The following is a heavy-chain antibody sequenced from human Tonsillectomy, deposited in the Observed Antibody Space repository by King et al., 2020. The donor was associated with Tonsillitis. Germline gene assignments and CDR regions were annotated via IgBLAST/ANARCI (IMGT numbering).Heavy chain of an antibody. CDR2: IDPSDSYT. J-gene: IGHJ4*02. D-gene: IGHD6-19*01. CDR1: GYSFTSYW. V-gene: IGHV5-10-1*01. Sequence: VQLVQSGAEVKKPGDSLRISCKGSGYSFTSYWNSWVRQMPGKGLEWMGRIDPSDSYTNYSPSFQGHVTISADKSISTAYLQWSSLKASDTAMYYCARSPVADNDDDYWGQGTLVTVSS. CDR3: ARSPVADNDDDY.